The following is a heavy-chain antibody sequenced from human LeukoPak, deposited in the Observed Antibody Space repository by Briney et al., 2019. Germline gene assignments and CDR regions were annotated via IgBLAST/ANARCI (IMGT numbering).Heavy chain of an antibody. CDR3: ARECRGYSYGPPFDY. Sequence: GASVKVSCKASGYTFTGYYMHWVRQAPGQGLEWMGWINPNSGGTNYAQKFQGRVTMTRDTPISTAYMELGRLRSDDTAVYYCARECRGYSYGPPFDYWGQGTLVTVSS. CDR2: INPNSGGT. J-gene: IGHJ4*02. V-gene: IGHV1-2*02. D-gene: IGHD5-18*01. CDR1: GYTFTGYY.